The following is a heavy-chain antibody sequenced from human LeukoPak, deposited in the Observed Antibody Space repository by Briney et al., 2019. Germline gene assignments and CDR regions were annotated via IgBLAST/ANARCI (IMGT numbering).Heavy chain of an antibody. CDR3: ARGGPVLLWFGELLSPEDY. CDR2: ISYDGSNK. V-gene: IGHV3-30-3*01. D-gene: IGHD3-10*01. CDR1: GFTFSSYA. J-gene: IGHJ4*02. Sequence: GGSLRLSCAASGFTFSSYAMHWVRQAPGKGLEWVAVISYDGSNKYYADSVKGRFTISRDNSKNTLYLQMNSLRAEDTAVYYCARGGPVLLWFGELLSPEDYWGQGTLVTVSS.